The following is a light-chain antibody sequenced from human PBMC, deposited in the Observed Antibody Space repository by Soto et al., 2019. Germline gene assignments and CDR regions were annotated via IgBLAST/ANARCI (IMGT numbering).Light chain of an antibody. CDR2: EVT. Sequence: QSALTQPASVSGSPGQSITISCTGTSSDVGYYNYVTWLQQHPGQAPKLMIYEVTNRPPGVSNRFSGSKSGNTASLTISGLQAEDEADYYCRSYTTSTTWVFGGGTKLTVL. CDR1: SSDVGYYNY. V-gene: IGLV2-14*01. J-gene: IGLJ3*02. CDR3: RSYTTSTTWV.